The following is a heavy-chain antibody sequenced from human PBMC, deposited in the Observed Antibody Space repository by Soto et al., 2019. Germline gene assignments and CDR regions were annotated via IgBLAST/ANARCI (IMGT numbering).Heavy chain of an antibody. CDR3: ARAVGPVPADY. Sequence: SETLSLTCTVSGGSISSSSYYWGWIRQPPGTGLEWIGEINHSGSTNYNPSLKSRVTISVDTSKNQFSLKLTSVTAADTAVYYCARAVGPVPADYWGQGTLVTVSS. D-gene: IGHD1-1*01. V-gene: IGHV4-39*07. CDR1: GGSISSSSYY. CDR2: INHSGST. J-gene: IGHJ4*02.